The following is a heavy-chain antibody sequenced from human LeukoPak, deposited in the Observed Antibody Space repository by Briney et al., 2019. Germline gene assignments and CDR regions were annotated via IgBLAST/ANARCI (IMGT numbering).Heavy chain of an antibody. J-gene: IGHJ4*02. V-gene: IGHV3-7*01. Sequence: GGSLRLSCVVSGFTFSTFWMAWVRQAPGKGLEWVANMKHDGSAKHYVDSVKGRFTISRDNAKNSLYLQMNSLRAEDTAVYYCARDVDGNLDYWGQGTLVTVPS. CDR3: ARDVDGNLDY. D-gene: IGHD1-14*01. CDR2: MKHDGSAK. CDR1: GFTFSTFW.